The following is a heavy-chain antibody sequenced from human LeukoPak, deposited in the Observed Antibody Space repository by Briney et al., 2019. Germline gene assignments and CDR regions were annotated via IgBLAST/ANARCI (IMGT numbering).Heavy chain of an antibody. J-gene: IGHJ6*03. CDR1: GGSISSYY. Sequence: SETLSLTCTVSGGSISSYYWSWIRQPAGKGLEWIGRIYTSGSTNYNPSLKSRVTMSVDTSKNQFSLKLSSVTAADTAVYYCARATVVTPSNYYYYMDVWGKGTTVTVSS. D-gene: IGHD4-23*01. V-gene: IGHV4-4*07. CDR3: ARATVVTPSNYYYYMDV. CDR2: IYTSGST.